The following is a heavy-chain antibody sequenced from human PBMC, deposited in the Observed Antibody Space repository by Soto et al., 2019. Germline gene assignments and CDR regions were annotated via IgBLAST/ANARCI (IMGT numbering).Heavy chain of an antibody. Sequence: GGSLRLSCAASGFTFGTYGLHWVRQAPGKGLEWVAVVWLDGSNKYYADSVKGRFTISRDNSKNTLYLQMNSLRAEDTAVYYCARGGSSSWYLHWFDPWGKGTLVTVSS. J-gene: IGHJ5*02. CDR1: GFTFGTYG. CDR3: ARGGSSSWYLHWFDP. V-gene: IGHV3-33*01. CDR2: VWLDGSNK. D-gene: IGHD6-13*01.